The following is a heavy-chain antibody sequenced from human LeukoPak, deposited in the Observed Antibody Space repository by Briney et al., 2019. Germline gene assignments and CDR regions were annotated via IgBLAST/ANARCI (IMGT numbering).Heavy chain of an antibody. V-gene: IGHV3-30*04. Sequence: GGSLRLSCVASGSAYTSYPMHWVRQAPGKGLEWLALISYDGSNKDYADSVKGRFTVSRDNSRNTLYLQMISLRAEDTAVYYCARDLRHEKWELRDCWGQGTLVTVSS. CDR2: ISYDGSNK. D-gene: IGHD1-26*01. CDR1: GSAYTSYP. J-gene: IGHJ4*02. CDR3: ARDLRHEKWELRDC.